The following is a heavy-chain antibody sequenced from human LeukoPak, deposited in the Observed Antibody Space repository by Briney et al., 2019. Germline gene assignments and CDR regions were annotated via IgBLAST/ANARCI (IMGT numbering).Heavy chain of an antibody. V-gene: IGHV4-61*02. CDR3: ARDGYYFDRSGFF. D-gene: IGHD3-22*01. CDR1: GGSISSGNYY. J-gene: IGHJ4*02. Sequence: SETLSLTCTVSGGSISSGNYYWSWIRQPAGKGLVWIGRIHTSGSTNYNPSLKIRVTISIDTSKNQFSPKLTSVTAADTAVYYCARDGYYFDRSGFFWGKGTLVTVSS. CDR2: IHTSGST.